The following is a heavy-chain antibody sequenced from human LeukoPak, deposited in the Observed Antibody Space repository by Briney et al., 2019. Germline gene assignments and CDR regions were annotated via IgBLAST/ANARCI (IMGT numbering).Heavy chain of an antibody. V-gene: IGHV2-5*02. CDR3: ARMNSSGPIDY. CDR2: IYWDDET. J-gene: IGHJ4*02. D-gene: IGHD3-22*01. CDR1: GFSLSTYGVG. Sequence: SGPTLVNPTQTLTLTCTFSGFSLSTYGVGVGWIRRPPAKALEWLALIYWDDETRYSPSLKSRLAITKDTSKNQVVLTMTNMDPVDTATYFCARMNSSGPIDYWGQGTLVTVSS.